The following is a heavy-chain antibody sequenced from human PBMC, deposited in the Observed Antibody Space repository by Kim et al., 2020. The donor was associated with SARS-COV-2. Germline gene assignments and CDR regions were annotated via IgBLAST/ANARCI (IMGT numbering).Heavy chain of an antibody. J-gene: IGHJ3*01. V-gene: IGHV3-7*01. D-gene: IGHD1-26*01. CDR1: GFTFSTSW. Sequence: GGSLRLSCVASGFTFSTSWMTWVRQAPGTGLEMVALIKPDGSAKAYVDSVKGRFAISRDNAQNSLFLQMNNMRVEDTAVYYCARDPVWGALDFWGQGTLVTVSS. CDR3: ARDPVWGALDF. CDR2: IKPDGSAK.